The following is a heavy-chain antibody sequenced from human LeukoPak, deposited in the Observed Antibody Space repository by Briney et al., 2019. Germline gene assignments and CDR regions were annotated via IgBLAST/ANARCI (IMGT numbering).Heavy chain of an antibody. CDR2: INHSGST. D-gene: IGHD6-13*01. J-gene: IGHJ6*02. Sequence: SETLSLTCAVYGGSFSGYYWSWIRQPPGKGLEWIGEINHSGSTNYNPSLKSRVTISVDTSKNQFSLKLSSVTAAHTAVYYCARDRRRSWSYYYYYGMDVWGQGTTVTVSS. CDR3: ARDRRRSWSYYYYYGMDV. V-gene: IGHV4-34*01. CDR1: GGSFSGYY.